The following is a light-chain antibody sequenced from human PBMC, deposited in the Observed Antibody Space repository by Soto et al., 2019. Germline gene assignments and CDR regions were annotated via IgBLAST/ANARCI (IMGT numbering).Light chain of an antibody. V-gene: IGKV3-20*01. CDR2: GAS. CDR1: QSVSSSY. J-gene: IGKJ4*01. Sequence: EIVLTQSPGTLSLSPGERATLSCRASQSVSSSYLAWYQQKPGQAPRLLIYGASSRATGIPDRFSGSGSGTDFTLTISRLEPEDFAVYYCQQYGSSPALTFGGGTKLESK. CDR3: QQYGSSPALT.